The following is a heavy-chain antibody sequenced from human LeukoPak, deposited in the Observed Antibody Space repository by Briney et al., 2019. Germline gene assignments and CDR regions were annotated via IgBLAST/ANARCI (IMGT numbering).Heavy chain of an antibody. V-gene: IGHV4-4*02. CDR1: GGSISSSNW. J-gene: IGHJ6*02. CDR3: ARERYTAVAGYYYYYGMDV. CDR2: IYHSGST. D-gene: IGHD6-19*01. Sequence: SGTLSLTCAVSGGSISSSNWWSWVRQPPGKGLEWIGEIYHSGSTNYNPSLKSRVTISVDKSKNQFSLKLSSVTAADTAVYYCARERYTAVAGYYYYYGMDVWGQGTTVTVSS.